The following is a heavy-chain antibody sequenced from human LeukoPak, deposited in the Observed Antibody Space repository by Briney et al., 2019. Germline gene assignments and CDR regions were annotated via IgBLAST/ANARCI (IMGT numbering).Heavy chain of an antibody. V-gene: IGHV4-34*01. J-gene: IGHJ6*03. CDR2: INHSGST. CDR3: ATQSPDYYYMDV. Sequence: PETLSLTCAVYGGSFSGYYRSWIRQPPGKGLEWIGEINHSGSTNYNPSLKSRVTISVDTSKNQFSLKLSSVTAADTAVYYCATQSPDYYYMDVWGKGTTVTVSS. CDR1: GGSFSGYY.